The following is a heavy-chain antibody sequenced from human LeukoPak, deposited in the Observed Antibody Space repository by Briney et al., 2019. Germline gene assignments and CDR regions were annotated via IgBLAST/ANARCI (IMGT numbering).Heavy chain of an antibody. V-gene: IGHV4-39*01. D-gene: IGHD1-26*01. J-gene: IGHJ3*02. CDR3: AITYSGAFDI. Sequence: SETLSLTCTVSGGSISSSSYYWGWIRQPPGKGLEWIGSIYYSGSTYYNPSLKSRFTISVDTSKNQFSLKLSSVTAADTAVYYCAITYSGAFDIWGQETMVTVSS. CDR1: GGSISSSSYY. CDR2: IYYSGST.